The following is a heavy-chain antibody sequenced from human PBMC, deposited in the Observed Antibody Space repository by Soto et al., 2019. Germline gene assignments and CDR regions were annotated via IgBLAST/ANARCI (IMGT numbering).Heavy chain of an antibody. CDR3: VQSRCGGDCLQSYSSHSFYGLDV. Sequence: QITLKESGPTLVKPTQTLTLTYTFSGFSLSTTGVGVGWIRQPPGKALEWLALIYWDDDKRYNPSLKSRLTITKDTSKNQVVLTMTNMDPVDTATYYCVQSRCGGDCLQSYSSHSFYGLDVWGQGTTVTVSS. V-gene: IGHV2-5*02. CDR1: GFSLSTTGVG. J-gene: IGHJ6*02. CDR2: IYWDDDK. D-gene: IGHD2-21*01.